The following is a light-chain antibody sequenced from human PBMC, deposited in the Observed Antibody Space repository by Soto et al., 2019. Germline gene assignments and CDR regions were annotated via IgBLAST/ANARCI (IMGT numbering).Light chain of an antibody. J-gene: IGLJ3*02. CDR2: EVS. Sequence: QSALTQPASVSGSPGQSITISCTGTSSDVGDYNYVSWYQQHPGKAPKLMIYEVSHRLSGVSNRFSGSKSGYTASLTISGLQEEDEADYYCSSYGSNSIVVFGGGTKLTVL. CDR1: SSDVGDYNY. CDR3: SSYGSNSIVV. V-gene: IGLV2-14*01.